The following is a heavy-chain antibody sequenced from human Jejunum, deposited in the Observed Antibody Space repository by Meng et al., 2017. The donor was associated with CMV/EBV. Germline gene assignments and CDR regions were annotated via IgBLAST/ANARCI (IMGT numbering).Heavy chain of an antibody. V-gene: IGHV3-66*01. CDR2: LYSGGNT. CDR3: AREKSPGHFDY. CDR1: GFNVSPNY. J-gene: IGHJ4*02. Sequence: EVGVVGAGGDLVHPWGSLGLSCAASGFNVSPNYMSWVRQAPGKGLEWVSALYSGGNTYYADSVKGRFTLSRDNSKNTLYLQMSSLGVEDTAVYYCAREKSPGHFDYFGQGILVTVSS.